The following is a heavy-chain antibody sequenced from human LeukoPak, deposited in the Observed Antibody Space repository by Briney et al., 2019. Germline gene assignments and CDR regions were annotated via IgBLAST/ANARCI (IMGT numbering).Heavy chain of an antibody. J-gene: IGHJ4*02. CDR3: AKDPSFSYDSSAYYFDY. Sequence: PGGSLRLSCVATGFTFSNYAMTWVRHTPGKGLEWVSGISGSAGSTYYADSVKGRFTISRDNSKNTLYLQMNSLRAEDTAVYYCAKDPSFSYDSSAYYFDYWGQGTLVTVSS. D-gene: IGHD3-22*01. V-gene: IGHV3-23*01. CDR1: GFTFSNYA. CDR2: ISGSAGST.